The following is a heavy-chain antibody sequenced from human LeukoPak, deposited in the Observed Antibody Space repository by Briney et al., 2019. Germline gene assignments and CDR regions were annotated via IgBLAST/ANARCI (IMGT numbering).Heavy chain of an antibody. D-gene: IGHD4-17*01. Sequence: SETLSLTCTVSGGSISSYYWSWIRQPAGKGLEWIGRIYTSGSTNYNPSLKSRVTMSVDTSKNQFSLKLSSVTAADTAVYYCARVVWGTVTKRDAFDIWGQGTMVTVSS. J-gene: IGHJ3*02. CDR1: GGSISSYY. CDR3: ARVVWGTVTKRDAFDI. V-gene: IGHV4-4*07. CDR2: IYTSGST.